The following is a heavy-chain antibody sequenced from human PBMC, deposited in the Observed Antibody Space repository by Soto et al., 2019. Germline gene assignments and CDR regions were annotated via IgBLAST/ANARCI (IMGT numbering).Heavy chain of an antibody. J-gene: IGHJ4*02. CDR2: IYHTGNA. Sequence: QVQLQESGPGLVKPSQTLSLTCSVSGGSVSGGGYYGSWIRQLPGKGLEWIGYIYHTGNALYTPSLKSRVTILLDTSKSQFSLKLTSVTAADTAMYYGAASPARSMFAYWGKGTLVPVSS. CDR3: AASPARSMFAY. CDR1: GGSVSGGGYY. V-gene: IGHV4-31*03.